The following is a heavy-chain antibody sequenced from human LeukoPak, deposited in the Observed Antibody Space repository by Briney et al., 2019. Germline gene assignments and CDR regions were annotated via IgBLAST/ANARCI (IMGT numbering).Heavy chain of an antibody. CDR1: GYTLTELS. D-gene: IGHD6-19*01. CDR2: INPNSGGT. CDR3: ASQEAVAGKNWFDP. J-gene: IGHJ5*02. Sequence: ASVKVSCKVSGYTLTELSMHWVRQAPGQGLEWMGWINPNSGGTNYAQKFQGRVTMTRDTSISTAYMELSRLRSDDTAVYYCASQEAVAGKNWFDPWGQGTLVTVSS. V-gene: IGHV1-2*02.